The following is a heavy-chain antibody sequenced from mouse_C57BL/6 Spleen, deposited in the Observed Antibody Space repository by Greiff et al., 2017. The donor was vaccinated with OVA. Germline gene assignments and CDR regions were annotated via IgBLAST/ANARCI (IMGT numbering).Heavy chain of an antibody. Sequence: EVKLVESGEGLVKPGGSLKLSCAASGFTFSSYAMSWVRQTPEKRLEWVAYLSSGGDYIYYADTVKGRFTLSRDNARNTLYLQMSSLKSEDTAMYYCTRVVGTGFDYWGQGTTLTVSS. CDR2: LSSGGDYI. CDR3: TRVVGTGFDY. J-gene: IGHJ2*01. D-gene: IGHD1-1*01. V-gene: IGHV5-9-1*02. CDR1: GFTFSSYA.